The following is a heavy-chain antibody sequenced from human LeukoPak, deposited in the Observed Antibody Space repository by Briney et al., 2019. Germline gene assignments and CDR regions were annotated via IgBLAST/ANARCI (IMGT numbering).Heavy chain of an antibody. CDR2: ISSSESTI. V-gene: IGHV3-48*03. CDR1: GFTLSSYA. Sequence: GGSLRLSCAASGFTLSSYAMSWVRQAPGKGLEWVSYISSSESTIYYADSVKGRFTISRDNAKNSLYLQMNSLRAEDTAVYYCARVAINDYGDYFDYWGQGTLVTVSS. CDR3: ARVAINDYGDYFDY. J-gene: IGHJ4*02. D-gene: IGHD4-17*01.